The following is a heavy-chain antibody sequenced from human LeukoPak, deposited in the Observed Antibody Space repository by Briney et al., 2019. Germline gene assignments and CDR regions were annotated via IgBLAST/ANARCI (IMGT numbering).Heavy chain of an antibody. J-gene: IGHJ4*02. Sequence: GGSLRLSCVASGFTFRDHGMDWVRQAPGKGLEWVAVIAADGGVKQYADSVKGRFTLARDNSKNTLFLQMNILSVEDTAVYYCAREATWGQWYFDLWGQGTPVTVSS. D-gene: IGHD6-19*01. CDR1: GFTFRDHG. CDR3: AREATWGQWYFDL. CDR2: IAADGGVK. V-gene: IGHV3-30*03.